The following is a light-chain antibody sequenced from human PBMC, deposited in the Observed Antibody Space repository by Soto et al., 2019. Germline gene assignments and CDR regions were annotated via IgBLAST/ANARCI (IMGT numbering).Light chain of an antibody. Sequence: EVTQSQSSLSASVGDRVTITCRASQGISNYLAWYQQKPGKVPKLLIYAASSLQSGVPSRFSGSGSGTEFTLTISSLQPDDFAVYYCQQYGSSSFTSAQRTRLEIK. CDR1: QGISNY. V-gene: IGKV1-16*01. J-gene: IGKJ5*01. CDR2: AAS. CDR3: QQYGSSSFT.